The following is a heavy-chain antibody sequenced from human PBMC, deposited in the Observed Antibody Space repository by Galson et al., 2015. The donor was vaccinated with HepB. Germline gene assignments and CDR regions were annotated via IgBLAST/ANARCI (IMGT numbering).Heavy chain of an antibody. J-gene: IGHJ6*02. D-gene: IGHD3-10*01. CDR3: ARGRYYGPDV. Sequence: SMRLSYAASGFTFSGHWMHWVRQAPGKGLVWVSRISTDGGITSYADSVKGRFTISRDNAKNTLYLQMDSLRTEDTAVYYCARGRYYGPDVWGQGTTVTVSS. CDR2: ISTDGGIT. CDR1: GFTFSGHW. V-gene: IGHV3-74*01.